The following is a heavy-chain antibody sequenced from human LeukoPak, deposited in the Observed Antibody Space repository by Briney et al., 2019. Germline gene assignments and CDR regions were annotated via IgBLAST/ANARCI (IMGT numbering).Heavy chain of an antibody. CDR3: ARDFSLDGSGSYATFDY. V-gene: IGHV3-11*06. CDR1: GFTFSDYY. Sequence: GRSLRLSCAASGFTFSDYYMSWIRQAPGKGLEWVSYISSSSSYTNYADSVKGRFTISRDNAKNSLYLQMNSLRAEDTAVYYCARDFSLDGSGSYATFDYWGQGTLVTVSS. CDR2: ISSSSSYT. D-gene: IGHD3-10*01. J-gene: IGHJ4*02.